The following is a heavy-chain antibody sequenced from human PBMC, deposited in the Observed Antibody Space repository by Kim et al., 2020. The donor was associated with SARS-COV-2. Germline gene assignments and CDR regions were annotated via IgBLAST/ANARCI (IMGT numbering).Heavy chain of an antibody. CDR1: GFTFSSYG. Sequence: GGSLRLSCAASGFTFSSYGMHWVRQAPGKGLEWVAVIWYDGSNKYYADSVKGRFTISRDNSKNTLYLQMNSLRAEDTAVYYCAKDAGPGYFDYWGQGTLVTVSS. CDR2: IWYDGSNK. CDR3: AKDAGPGYFDY. V-gene: IGHV3-33*06. J-gene: IGHJ4*02.